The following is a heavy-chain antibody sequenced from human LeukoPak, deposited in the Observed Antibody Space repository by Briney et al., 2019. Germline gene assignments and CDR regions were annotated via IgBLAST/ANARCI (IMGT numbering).Heavy chain of an antibody. D-gene: IGHD6-13*01. Sequence: SETLSLTCTVSGGSISSSSYYWGWIRQPPGKGLEWIGSIYYSGSTYYNPSLKSRVTISVDTSKNQFSLKLSSVTAADTAVYYCARAGDSSSWYWYFDLWGRGTLVTVSS. J-gene: IGHJ2*01. CDR3: ARAGDSSSWYWYFDL. CDR1: GGSISSSSYY. V-gene: IGHV4-39*07. CDR2: IYYSGST.